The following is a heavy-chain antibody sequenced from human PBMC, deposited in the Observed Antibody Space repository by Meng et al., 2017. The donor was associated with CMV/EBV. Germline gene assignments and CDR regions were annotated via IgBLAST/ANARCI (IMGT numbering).Heavy chain of an antibody. CDR1: FTFRNYA. J-gene: IGHJ4*02. CDR2: VSHNGGIT. V-gene: IGHV3-30*10. D-gene: IGHD3-22*01. CDR3: AREGEITIIGYPTFTFDY. Sequence: FTFRNYAIHWVRQAPGRGLEWVAVVSHNGGITYYTDSVKSRFAISRDNSKNTMYLQMNSLRPEDTAVYYCAREGEITIIGYPTFTFDYWGLGTLVTVSS.